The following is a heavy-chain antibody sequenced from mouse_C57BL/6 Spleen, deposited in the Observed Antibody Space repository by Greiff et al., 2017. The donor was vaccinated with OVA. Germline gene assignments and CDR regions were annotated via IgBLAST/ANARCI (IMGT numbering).Heavy chain of an antibody. D-gene: IGHD2-1*01. CDR1: GFTFSSYT. CDR2: ISGGGGNT. CDR3: ARIYYGNYFDY. J-gene: IGHJ2*01. Sequence: EVKLVESGGGLVKPGGSLKLSCAASGFTFSSYTMSWVRQTPEKRLEWVATISGGGGNTYYPDSVKGRFTISRDNAKNTLYLQMSSLRSEDTALYYCARIYYGNYFDYWGQGTTLTVSS. V-gene: IGHV5-9*01.